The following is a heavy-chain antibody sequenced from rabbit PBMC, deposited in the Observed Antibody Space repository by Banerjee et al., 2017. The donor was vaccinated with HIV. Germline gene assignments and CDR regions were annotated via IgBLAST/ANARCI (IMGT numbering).Heavy chain of an antibody. Sequence: QEQLEESGGDLVKPEGSLTLTCTASGFSFSNSYWICWVRQAPGKGLEWIGCIYTGSTYDASWAKGRFTISKTSSTTVTLQMTSLTAADTATYFCARRDSSSGDDNLWGPGTLVTVS. D-gene: IGHD1-1*01. V-gene: IGHV1S45*01. CDR2: IYTGST. CDR1: GFSFSNSYW. J-gene: IGHJ4*01. CDR3: ARRDSSSGDDNL.